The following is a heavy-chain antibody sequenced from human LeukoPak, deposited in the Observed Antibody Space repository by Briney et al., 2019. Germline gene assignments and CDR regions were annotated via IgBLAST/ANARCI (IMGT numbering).Heavy chain of an antibody. V-gene: IGHV3-23*01. Sequence: PGGSLRLSCSASGFTFSTYAMAWVRQAPGKGLEWVSAISGSGDSTSHADSVKGRFTISRDNSKNTLYLQMNSLRPEDTAAYYCAKDNPIEKVPGLGPGSWGQGTLVTVSS. D-gene: IGHD2-2*01. CDR1: GFTFSTYA. J-gene: IGHJ5*02. CDR3: AKDNPIEKVPGLGPGS. CDR2: ISGSGDST.